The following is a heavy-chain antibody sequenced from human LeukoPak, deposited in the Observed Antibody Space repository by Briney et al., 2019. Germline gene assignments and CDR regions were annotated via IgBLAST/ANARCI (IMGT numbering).Heavy chain of an antibody. D-gene: IGHD4-11*01. V-gene: IGHV1-8*01. CDR3: ARGMGYSVFDI. CDR1: GYTFTSYD. Sequence: ASVKVSCKASGYTFTSYDINWVRQATGQGLEWMGWMNPNSGNTGYAQKFQGRVTITTDESTSTAYMELSSLRSEDTAVYYCARGMGYSVFDIWGQGTMVTVSS. J-gene: IGHJ3*02. CDR2: MNPNSGNT.